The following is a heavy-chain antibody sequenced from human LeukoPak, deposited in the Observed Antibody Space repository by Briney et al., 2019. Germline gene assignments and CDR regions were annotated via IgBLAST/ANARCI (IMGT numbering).Heavy chain of an antibody. CDR1: GFTFSSYP. Sequence: GGSLRLSCSASGFTFSSYPMFWVRQAPGKGLEYVSLISGSGGSTYYADSVKGRFTISRDNSKNTLYLQLSSLRAEDTAVYYCVKGGYYYDYYFDCWGQRTLVTVSS. CDR3: VKGGYYYDYYFDC. J-gene: IGHJ4*02. CDR2: ISGSGGST. V-gene: IGHV3-64D*06. D-gene: IGHD3-22*01.